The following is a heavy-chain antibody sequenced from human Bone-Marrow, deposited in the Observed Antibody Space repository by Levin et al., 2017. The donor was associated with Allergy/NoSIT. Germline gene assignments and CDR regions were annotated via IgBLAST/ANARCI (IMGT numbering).Heavy chain of an antibody. CDR3: ARDPARGYYDSSGYSGDH. Sequence: GGSLRLSCAASGFTFRHYTMNWVRQAPGKGLEWVSCITSSGDGTYYADSVKGRFTISRDNAKNSLYLQLNRLRDEDTAMYHCARDPARGYYDSSGYSGDHWGQGTLVTVSS. CDR1: GFTFRHYT. J-gene: IGHJ4*02. V-gene: IGHV3-48*02. D-gene: IGHD3-22*01. CDR2: ITSSGDGT.